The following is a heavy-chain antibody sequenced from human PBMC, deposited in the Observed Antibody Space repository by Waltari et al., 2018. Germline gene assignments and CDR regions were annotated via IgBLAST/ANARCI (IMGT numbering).Heavy chain of an antibody. CDR2: IIPIFGTA. V-gene: IGHV1-69*05. Sequence: QVQLVQSGAEVKKPGSSVKVSCKASGGTFSSYAISWVRQAPGQGLEWMGGIIPIFGTAKYAQKFQGRVTITTDESTSTAYMELSSLRSEDTAVYYCARGANDYVWGSYRPDVYYYYGMDVWGQGTTVTVSS. CDR1: GGTFSSYA. CDR3: ARGANDYVWGSYRPDVYYYYGMDV. J-gene: IGHJ6*02. D-gene: IGHD3-16*02.